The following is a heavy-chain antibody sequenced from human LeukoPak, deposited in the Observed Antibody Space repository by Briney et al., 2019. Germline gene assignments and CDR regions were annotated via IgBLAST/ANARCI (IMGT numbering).Heavy chain of an antibody. CDR2: IYPADSDT. CDR1: GYSFSTNW. V-gene: IGHV5-51*01. D-gene: IGHD5/OR15-5a*01. Sequence: GESLKISCKGSGYSFSTNWIGWVRQMSGKGLEWMGIIYPADSDTRYSPSFQGQVTISAHKSISTAYLQLSSLKASDTAMYFCARVYGRRFDYWGQGTLVTVSS. CDR3: ARVYGRRFDY. J-gene: IGHJ4*02.